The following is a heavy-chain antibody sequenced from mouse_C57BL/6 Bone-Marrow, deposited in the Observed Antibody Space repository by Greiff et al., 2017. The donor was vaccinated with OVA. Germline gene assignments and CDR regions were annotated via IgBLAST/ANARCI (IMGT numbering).Heavy chain of an antibody. J-gene: IGHJ2*01. V-gene: IGHV1-64*01. CDR3: ARDGSSYRVVDY. CDR2: IHPNSGST. D-gene: IGHD1-1*01. CDR1: GYTFTSYW. Sequence: VQLQQPGAELVKPGASVKLSCKASGYTFTSYWMHWVKQRPGQGLEWIGMIHPNSGSTNYNEKFKSKATLTVDKSSSTAYMLLSSRTSEDSAVSNCARDGSSYRVVDYWGQGTTLTVSS.